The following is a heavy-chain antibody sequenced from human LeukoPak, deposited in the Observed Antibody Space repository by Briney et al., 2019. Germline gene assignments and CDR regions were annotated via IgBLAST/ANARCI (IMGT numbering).Heavy chain of an antibody. CDR1: GFTFSSYA. Sequence: GGSLRLSCAASGFTFSSYAMSWVRQAPGKGLEWVSAISGSGGSTYYADSVKGRFTIFRDNSKNTLYLQMNSLRAEDTAVYYCAKLLWFGELYWFDPWGQGTLVTVSS. D-gene: IGHD3-10*01. CDR2: ISGSGGST. V-gene: IGHV3-23*01. J-gene: IGHJ5*02. CDR3: AKLLWFGELYWFDP.